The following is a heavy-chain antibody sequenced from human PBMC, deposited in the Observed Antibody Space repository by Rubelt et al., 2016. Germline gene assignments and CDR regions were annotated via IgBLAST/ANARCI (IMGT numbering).Heavy chain of an antibody. V-gene: IGHV3-66*01. J-gene: IGHJ4*02. D-gene: IGHD6-6*01. Sequence: VQLVESGGGLVQPGGSLRLSCAASGFTVSSNYMSWVRQAPGKGLEWVSVIYSGGSTYYADSVKVRFTISRDKSKNTLYRQLNSLRAEDTAVYYCARKQLVIYWGQGTLVTVSS. CDR3: ARKQLVIY. CDR1: GFTVSSNY. CDR2: IYSGGST.